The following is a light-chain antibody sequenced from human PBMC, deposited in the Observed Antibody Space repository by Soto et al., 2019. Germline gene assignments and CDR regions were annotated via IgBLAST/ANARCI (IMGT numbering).Light chain of an antibody. CDR2: DVD. V-gene: IGLV2-8*01. Sequence: QSALTQPPSASGSPGQSVTISCTGTTSDVGGYNYVSWYQQHPGKAPKLLVYDVDKRPSGVPDRFSGSKSGNTASLTVSGLQAEDEADYYCISYTVSRSYVFGTGTKLTVL. CDR1: TSDVGGYNY. J-gene: IGLJ1*01. CDR3: ISYTVSRSYV.